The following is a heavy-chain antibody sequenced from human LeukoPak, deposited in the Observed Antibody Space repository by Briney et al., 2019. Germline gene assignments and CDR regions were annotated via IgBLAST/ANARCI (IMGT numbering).Heavy chain of an antibody. CDR3: ARHGASGSYLYYFDY. J-gene: IGHJ4*02. CDR1: GGSISSYY. Sequence: SETLSLTCTVSGGSISSYYWSWIRQPPGKGLEWIGYIYYSGSTNYNPSLKSRVTISVDTSKNQFSLKLSSVTAADTAVYFCARHGASGSYLYYFDYWGQGTLVTVSS. CDR2: IYYSGST. D-gene: IGHD1-26*01. V-gene: IGHV4-59*08.